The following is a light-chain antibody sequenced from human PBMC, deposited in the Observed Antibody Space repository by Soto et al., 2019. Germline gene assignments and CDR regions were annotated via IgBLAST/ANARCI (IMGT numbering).Light chain of an antibody. CDR1: QDITYW. CDR2: DAS. V-gene: IGKV1D-12*01. CDR3: QQAHSFPLT. Sequence: DIQMTQSPSSVSASVGDRLTITCRASQDITYWLAWYQQTPGKVPKVLIYDASSLQGGVPSRFSGSGSGTDFTLTISSLQPEDSATYYCQQAHSFPLTFGGGTKVEIK. J-gene: IGKJ4*01.